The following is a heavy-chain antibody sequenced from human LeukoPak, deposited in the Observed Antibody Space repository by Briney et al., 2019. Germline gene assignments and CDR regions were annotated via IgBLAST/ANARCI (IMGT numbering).Heavy chain of an antibody. Sequence: GGSLRLSCAASRFTFRSYAMHWVRQAPGKGLEWVAVISYDGSNKYYADSVKGRFTISRDNSKNTLYLQMNSLRAEDTAVYYCARESPDYDFWSGYHPAPFDYWGQGTLVTVSS. J-gene: IGHJ4*02. V-gene: IGHV3-30-3*01. D-gene: IGHD3-3*01. CDR1: RFTFRSYA. CDR3: ARESPDYDFWSGYHPAPFDY. CDR2: ISYDGSNK.